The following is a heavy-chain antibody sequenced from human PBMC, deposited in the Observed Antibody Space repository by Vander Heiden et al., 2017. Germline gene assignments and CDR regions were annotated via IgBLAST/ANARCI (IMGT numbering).Heavy chain of an antibody. J-gene: IGHJ3*02. CDR3: ARNYSSGWSNAAFDI. CDR1: GGTFSYYA. V-gene: IGHV1-69*01. CDR2: IIPMSGAP. Sequence: QGHLVQSGAEVKKPGSSVKVSCKASGGTFSYYALSWLRQAPGQGLEWMGGIIPMSGAPNYAQKFQDRVTITADESTSTAYMELSGLTSEDSAVYYCARNYSSGWSNAAFDIWGQGTVVTVSS. D-gene: IGHD6-19*01.